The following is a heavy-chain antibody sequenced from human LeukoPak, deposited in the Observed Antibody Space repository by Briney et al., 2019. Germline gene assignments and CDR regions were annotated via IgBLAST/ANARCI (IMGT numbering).Heavy chain of an antibody. Sequence: ASVKVSCKASGYTFTGYYVHWVRQAPGQGLEWMGRITPNTGDTIYAQRFQGRATMTRDTSISAAYMELSSLRSDDTTIHYCARDLVGGIWSAGFWGQGTLVTVSS. CDR3: ARDLVGGIWSAGF. CDR1: GYTFTGYY. CDR2: ITPNTGDT. V-gene: IGHV1-2*06. J-gene: IGHJ4*02. D-gene: IGHD3-3*01.